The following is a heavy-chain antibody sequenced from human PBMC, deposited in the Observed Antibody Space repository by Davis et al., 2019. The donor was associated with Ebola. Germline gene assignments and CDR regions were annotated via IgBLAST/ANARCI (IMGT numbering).Heavy chain of an antibody. Sequence: ASSVTVSCQASGYTFTNYYMHWVRQAPGHGLEWVGLVNPNDGRTIYAQKFQGRVTVTRDTSTTTVYMDLNRLTSEDTALYYCTTPGGQDSGYDVLDIWGQGTMVTVSS. CDR3: TTPGGQDSGYDVLDI. CDR2: VNPNDGRT. J-gene: IGHJ3*02. CDR1: GYTFTNYY. D-gene: IGHD5-12*01. V-gene: IGHV1-46*03.